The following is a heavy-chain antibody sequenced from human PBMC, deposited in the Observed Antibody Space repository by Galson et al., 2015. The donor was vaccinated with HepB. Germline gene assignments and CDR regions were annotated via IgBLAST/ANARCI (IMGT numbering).Heavy chain of an antibody. Sequence: SVKVSCKASGYTFTSYYMHWVRQVPGQGLEWMGIINPSGGSTSYAQKFQGRVTMTRDTSTSTVYMELSSLRSEDTAVYYCARGPIKNSSGYPFDYWGQGTLVTVSS. D-gene: IGHD3-22*01. J-gene: IGHJ4*02. V-gene: IGHV1-46*01. CDR1: GYTFTSYY. CDR2: INPSGGST. CDR3: ARGPIKNSSGYPFDY.